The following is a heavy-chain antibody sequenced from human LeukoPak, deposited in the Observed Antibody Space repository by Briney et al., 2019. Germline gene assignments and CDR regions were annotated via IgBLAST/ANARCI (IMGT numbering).Heavy chain of an antibody. CDR1: GYTFTSYY. V-gene: IGHV1-2*02. J-gene: IGHJ3*02. CDR3: ARDLIVGATLAGGHDAFDI. Sequence: ASVKVSCKASGYTFTSYYMHWVRQAPGQGLEWMGWINPNSGGTNYAQKFQGRVTMTRDTSISTAYMDLRSLRSDDTAVYYCARDLIVGATLAGGHDAFDIWGQGTMVTVSS. CDR2: INPNSGGT. D-gene: IGHD1-26*01.